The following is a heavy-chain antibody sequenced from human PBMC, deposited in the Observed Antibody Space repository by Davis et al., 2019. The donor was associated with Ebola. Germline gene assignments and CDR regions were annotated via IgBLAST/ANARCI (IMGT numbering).Heavy chain of an antibody. D-gene: IGHD6-19*01. CDR1: GFTVSSNH. V-gene: IGHV3-53*05. J-gene: IGHJ4*02. CDR2: IYDHST. Sequence: GGSLSLSCAASGFTVSSNHMSWVRQAPGKGLEWVSVIYDHSTAYADSVRGRLIISRDKSNNTLYLEMNSLRVDDTAVYYCATTQWLREFDNWGQGTLVTVSS. CDR3: ATTQWLREFDN.